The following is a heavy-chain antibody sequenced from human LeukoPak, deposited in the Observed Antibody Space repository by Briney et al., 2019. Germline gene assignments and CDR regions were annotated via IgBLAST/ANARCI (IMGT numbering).Heavy chain of an antibody. V-gene: IGHV4-4*07. J-gene: IGHJ4*02. Sequence: SETLSLTCTVSGGSTSSYYWSWIRQPAGKGLEWIGRIYTSGSTNYNPSLKSRVTMSVDTSKNQFSLKLSSVTAADTAVYYCARVGYSGYDPYYFDYWGQGTLVTVSS. D-gene: IGHD5-12*01. CDR2: IYTSGST. CDR1: GGSTSSYY. CDR3: ARVGYSGYDPYYFDY.